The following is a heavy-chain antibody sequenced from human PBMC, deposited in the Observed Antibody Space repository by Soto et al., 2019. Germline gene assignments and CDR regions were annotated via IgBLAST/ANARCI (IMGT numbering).Heavy chain of an antibody. CDR3: ARDPDSSGYYSSAPGY. CDR2: IWYDGSNK. J-gene: IGHJ4*02. Sequence: GGSLRLSCAASGFTFSSYGMHWVRQAPGKGLEWVAVIWYDGSNKYYADSVKGRFTISRDNSKNTLYLQMNSLRAEDTAVYYCARDPDSSGYYSSAPGYWGQGTLVTVSS. V-gene: IGHV3-33*01. D-gene: IGHD3-22*01. CDR1: GFTFSSYG.